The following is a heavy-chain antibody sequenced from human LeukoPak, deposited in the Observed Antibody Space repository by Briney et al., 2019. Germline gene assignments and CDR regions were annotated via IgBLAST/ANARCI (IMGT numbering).Heavy chain of an antibody. CDR1: GFTFSSYE. Sequence: GGSLRLSCAASGFTFSSYEMNWVRQAPGKGLEWVSYISSSGSTIYYADSVKGRFTISRDNAKNSLYLQMNSLRAEDTDVYYCARETHGDDVFDLWGRGTLVTVSS. CDR3: ARETHGDDVFDL. J-gene: IGHJ2*01. D-gene: IGHD4-17*01. V-gene: IGHV3-48*03. CDR2: ISSSGSTI.